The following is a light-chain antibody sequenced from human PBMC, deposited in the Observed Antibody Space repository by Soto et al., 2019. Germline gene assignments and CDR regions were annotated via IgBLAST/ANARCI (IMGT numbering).Light chain of an antibody. CDR3: QRYGSSPPLT. CDR2: GAS. Sequence: EFVLTQSPGTLSLSPGERATLSCRASERISSSFLAWYQQKPGQAPRLLIYGASSRATGIPDRFSGSGSGTDFTLTISRLEPEEFAVYYCQRYGSSPPLTFGGGTKVEIK. V-gene: IGKV3-20*01. J-gene: IGKJ4*01. CDR1: ERISSSF.